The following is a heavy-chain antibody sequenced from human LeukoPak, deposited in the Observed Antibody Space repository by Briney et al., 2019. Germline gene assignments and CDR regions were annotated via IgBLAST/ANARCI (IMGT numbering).Heavy chain of an antibody. CDR3: AKAVGGDPAEYFHH. D-gene: IGHD2-21*02. CDR1: GFTFSSYG. Sequence: QPGGSLRLSCAASGFTFSSYGMHWVRQAPGKGLEWVAVISYDGSNKYYADSVKGRFTISRDNSKNTLYLQMNSLRAEDTAVYYRAKAVGGDPAEYFHHWGQGTLVTVSS. CDR2: ISYDGSNK. V-gene: IGHV3-30*18. J-gene: IGHJ1*01.